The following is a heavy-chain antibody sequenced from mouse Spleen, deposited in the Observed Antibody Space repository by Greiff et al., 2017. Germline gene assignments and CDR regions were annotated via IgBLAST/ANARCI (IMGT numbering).Heavy chain of an antibody. CDR1: GFTFSDAW. Sequence: EVQVVESGGGLVQPGGSMKLSCAASGFTFSDAWMDWVRQSPEKGLEWVAEIRNKANNHATYYAESVKGRFTISRDDSKSSVYLQMNSLRAEDTGIYYCTRRDYGNYYAMDYWGQGTSVTVSS. J-gene: IGHJ4*01. CDR3: TRRDYGNYYAMDY. D-gene: IGHD2-1*01. V-gene: IGHV6-6*01. CDR2: IRNKANNHAT.